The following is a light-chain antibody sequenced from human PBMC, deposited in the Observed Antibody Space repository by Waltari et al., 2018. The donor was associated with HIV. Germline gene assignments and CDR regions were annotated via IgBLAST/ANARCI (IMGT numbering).Light chain of an antibody. CDR3: QQRGNWPPVT. V-gene: IGKV3-11*01. Sequence: EIGLTQSPATLSLSPGESATLSCRASQNINRFLAWYQQKPGQAPRLLIYDSSRRATGGPVRFSGGGSGTDFTRTISSLEPEDFAVYYCQQRGNWPPVTFGQGTRLDVK. CDR1: QNINRF. J-gene: IGKJ5*01. CDR2: DSS.